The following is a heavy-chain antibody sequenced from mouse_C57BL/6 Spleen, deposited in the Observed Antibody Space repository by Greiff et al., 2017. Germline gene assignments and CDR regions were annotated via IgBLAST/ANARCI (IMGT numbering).Heavy chain of an antibody. CDR1: GFTFSDYG. Sequence: EVKVIESGGGLVKPAGSLKLSCAASGFTFSDYGMHWVRQAPEKGLEWVAYISSGSSTIYYADTVKGRFTISRDNAKNTLFVQMTSLRSEDTAMYYCARADYGNYFDYWGQGTTLTVSS. J-gene: IGHJ2*01. CDR3: ARADYGNYFDY. V-gene: IGHV5-17*01. D-gene: IGHD2-1*01. CDR2: ISSGSSTI.